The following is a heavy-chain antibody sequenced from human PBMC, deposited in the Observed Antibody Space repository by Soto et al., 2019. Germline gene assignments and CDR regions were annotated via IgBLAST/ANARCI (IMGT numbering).Heavy chain of an antibody. CDR2: IYYSGST. CDR1: GGSFSSYY. CDR3: AGRDCSGTNCYYLDYYYMDV. D-gene: IGHD2-2*01. Sequence: QVQLQESGPGLVRPSETLSLTCTVSGGSFSSYYWTWIRQSPGKGLEWIGYIYYSGSTDYNPSLRGRLAISIDTSKRQFSLRLNSMPAADTAVYYCAGRDCSGTNCYYLDYYYMDVWGKGTTVTVSS. V-gene: IGHV4-59*08. J-gene: IGHJ6*03.